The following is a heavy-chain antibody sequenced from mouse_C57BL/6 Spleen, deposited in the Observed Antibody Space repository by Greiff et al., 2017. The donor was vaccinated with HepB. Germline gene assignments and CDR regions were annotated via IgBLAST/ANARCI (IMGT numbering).Heavy chain of an antibody. J-gene: IGHJ3*01. V-gene: IGHV1-59*01. Sequence: VQLQQPGAELVRPGTSVKLSCKASGYTFTSYWMHWVKQRPGQGLEWIGVIDPSDSYTNYNQKLKGKATLTVDTSSSTAYMQLSSLTSEDSAVYYCARDENGYYFFAYWGQGTLVTVSA. CDR1: GYTFTSYW. D-gene: IGHD2-3*01. CDR3: ARDENGYYFFAY. CDR2: IDPSDSYT.